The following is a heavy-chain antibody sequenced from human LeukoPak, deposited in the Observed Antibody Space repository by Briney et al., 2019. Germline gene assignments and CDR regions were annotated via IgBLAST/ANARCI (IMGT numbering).Heavy chain of an antibody. CDR1: GYTFTGYY. D-gene: IGHD3-3*01. CDR3: AKDKVWEYDFWSGYPTIFYH. CDR2: INPNSGGT. J-gene: IGHJ4*02. Sequence: ASVKVSCKASGYTFTGYYMHWVRQAPGQGLEWMGWINPNSGGTNYAQKFQGRVTMTRDTSISTAYMELSRLRSDDTAVYYCAKDKVWEYDFWSGYPTIFYHWGQGTLVTVSS. V-gene: IGHV1-2*02.